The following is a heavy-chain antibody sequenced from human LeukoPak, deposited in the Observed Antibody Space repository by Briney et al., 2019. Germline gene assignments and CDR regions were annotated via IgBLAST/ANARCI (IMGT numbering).Heavy chain of an antibody. D-gene: IGHD5-12*01. J-gene: IGHJ4*02. CDR2: IHIDGTK. V-gene: IGHV3-53*01. CDR3: ARGYSSYDPFDY. Sequence: GGSLRLSCAVSGFSVSNNHMSWVRQAPGKGLEWVSVIHIDGTKDYADSVQGRFTVSRHNSRNTLYLQMDSLRADDTAVYYCARGYSSYDPFDYWGQGTMVTVSS. CDR1: GFSVSNNH.